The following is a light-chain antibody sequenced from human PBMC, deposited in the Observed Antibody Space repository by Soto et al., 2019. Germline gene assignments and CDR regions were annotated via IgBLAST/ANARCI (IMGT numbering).Light chain of an antibody. CDR3: QHYGNSPLT. J-gene: IGKJ5*01. CDR1: ESVSSN. V-gene: IGKV3-20*01. Sequence: EIVLTQSPATLSVSPGDRATLSCRASESVSSNVAWYQQKPGQAPRLLIYGASNRATGIPDRFSGSVSETDFTLSISRLEPEDFAVYYCQHYGNSPLTFGQGTRLEIK. CDR2: GAS.